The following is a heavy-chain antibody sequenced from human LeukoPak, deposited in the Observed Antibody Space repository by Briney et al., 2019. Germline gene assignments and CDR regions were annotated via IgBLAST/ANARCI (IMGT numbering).Heavy chain of an antibody. CDR2: IVVGSGNT. D-gene: IGHD1-26*01. J-gene: IGHJ4*02. CDR1: GFTFTSSA. CDR3: AAIPKIIVGADY. Sequence: ASVKVSCKASGFTFTSSAVQWVRQARGQRLEWIGWIVVGSGNTNYAQKFQERVTITRDMSTSTAYMELSSLRSEDTAVYYCAAIPKIIVGADYWGQGTLVTVSS. V-gene: IGHV1-58*01.